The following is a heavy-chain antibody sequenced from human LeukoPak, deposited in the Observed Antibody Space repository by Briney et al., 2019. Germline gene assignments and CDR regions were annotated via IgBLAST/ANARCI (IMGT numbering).Heavy chain of an antibody. CDR1: GFTFSNYW. J-gene: IGHJ3*02. D-gene: IGHD3-3*01. CDR2: IKDNGIGA. CDR3: AKDFTIFGVVIFAFDI. Sequence: GGSLRLSCAASGFTFSNYWMHWVRQAPGKGLVWISRIKDNGIGANYADPAKGRFTISRDNAKNTLYLQMNSLRAEDTAVYYCAKDFTIFGVVIFAFDIWGQGTMVTVSS. V-gene: IGHV3-74*01.